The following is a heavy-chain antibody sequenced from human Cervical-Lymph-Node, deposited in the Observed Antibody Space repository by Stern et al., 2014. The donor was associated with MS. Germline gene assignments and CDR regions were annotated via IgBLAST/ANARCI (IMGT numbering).Heavy chain of an antibody. D-gene: IGHD2-2*01. V-gene: IGHV3-21*01. Sequence: EVQLEESGGGLLKPGGSLRLSCAASGFTSSTYGMHWVRQAPGTGLEWVSSISSSGSNKYYADSVKGRLTISRDNAKNSVYLQMNSLRAEDTGIYYCARHCSSSSCYRYYGMDVWGQGTTVTVSS. CDR3: ARHCSSSSCYRYYGMDV. CDR2: ISSSGSNK. CDR1: GFTSSTYG. J-gene: IGHJ6*02.